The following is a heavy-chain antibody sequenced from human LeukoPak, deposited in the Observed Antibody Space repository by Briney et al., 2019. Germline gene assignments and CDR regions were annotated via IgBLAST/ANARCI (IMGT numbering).Heavy chain of an antibody. Sequence: GGSLRLSCAASGFTFSSYSMNCVRQAPGKGLEWVSYITNSGTTIYYADSVKGRFTISRDNAKNSPYLQMNSLRAEDTAVYYCARDGHYDILTGYFQDWGQGTLVTVSS. D-gene: IGHD3-9*01. J-gene: IGHJ1*01. CDR3: ARDGHYDILTGYFQD. CDR2: ITNSGTTI. V-gene: IGHV3-48*04. CDR1: GFTFSSYS.